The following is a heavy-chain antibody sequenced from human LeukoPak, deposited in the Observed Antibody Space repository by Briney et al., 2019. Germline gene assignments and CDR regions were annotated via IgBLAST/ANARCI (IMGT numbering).Heavy chain of an antibody. V-gene: IGHV1-2*02. Sequence: GASVKVSCKASGYTFTGYYMHWVRQAPGQGLEWMGWINPNSGGTNYAQKFQGRVNMTSDTSISTSYMELSRLRSDDTAVYYCARDLAYDFWSGYSNDYWGQGTLVTVSS. J-gene: IGHJ4*02. D-gene: IGHD3-3*01. CDR3: ARDLAYDFWSGYSNDY. CDR2: INPNSGGT. CDR1: GYTFTGYY.